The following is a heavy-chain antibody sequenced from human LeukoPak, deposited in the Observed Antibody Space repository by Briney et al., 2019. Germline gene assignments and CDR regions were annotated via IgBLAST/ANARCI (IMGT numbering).Heavy chain of an antibody. CDR2: IYSGGST. V-gene: IGHV3-53*01. CDR1: GFTVSSNY. CDR3: ARARWLDW. Sequence: GGSLRLSCAASGFTVSSNYMSWVRQAPGKGLEWVSVIYSGGSTCHADSVKGRFTISRDNSKNTLYLQMNSLRAEDTAVYYCARARWLDWWGQGTLVTVSS. J-gene: IGHJ5*01.